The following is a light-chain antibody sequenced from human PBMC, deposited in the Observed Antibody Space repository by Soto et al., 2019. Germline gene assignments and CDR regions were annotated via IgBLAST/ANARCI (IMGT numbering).Light chain of an antibody. Sequence: DIQMTQSPSSLSASLGDRVTITCQASQSISNYLNWYQQKPGKAPKVLICAASGLQSGVPSRFSGSGSGTDFTLTISSLQPDDFATYYCQQSYSTPYTFGPGTKVDI. CDR3: QQSYSTPYT. CDR2: AAS. V-gene: IGKV1-39*01. CDR1: QSISNY. J-gene: IGKJ3*01.